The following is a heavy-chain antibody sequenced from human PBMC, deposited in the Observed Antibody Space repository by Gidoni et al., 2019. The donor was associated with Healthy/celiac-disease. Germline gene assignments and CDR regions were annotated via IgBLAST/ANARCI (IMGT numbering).Heavy chain of an antibody. Sequence: EVQLVESGGGLVKPGGSLRLSCAASGFNFSNAWMGWVRQAPGKGLGWVGRIKSKTDGGTTDYAAPVKGRFTISRDDSKNTLYLQMNSLKTEDTAVYYCTTDESDIVVVVAATPWGQGTLVTVSS. CDR3: TTDESDIVVVVAATP. CDR1: GFNFSNAW. D-gene: IGHD2-15*01. J-gene: IGHJ4*02. CDR2: IKSKTDGGTT. V-gene: IGHV3-15*01.